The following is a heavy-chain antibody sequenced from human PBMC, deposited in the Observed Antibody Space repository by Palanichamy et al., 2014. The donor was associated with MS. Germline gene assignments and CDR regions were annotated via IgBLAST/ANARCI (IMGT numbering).Heavy chain of an antibody. CDR2: ISGSGGST. CDR1: GFTFSNNG. V-gene: IGHV3-23*04. J-gene: IGHJ3*01. D-gene: IGHD3-9*01. Sequence: EVQLVESGGGLVQPGGSLRLSCAASGFTFSNNGMTWVRQAPGKGLEWVSAISGSGGSTYFADSVRGRFTISRDNSKNTLYLQMNSLRAEDTAVYYCAKDRPGDSYIFWGQGTMVTVSS. CDR3: AKDRPGDSYIF.